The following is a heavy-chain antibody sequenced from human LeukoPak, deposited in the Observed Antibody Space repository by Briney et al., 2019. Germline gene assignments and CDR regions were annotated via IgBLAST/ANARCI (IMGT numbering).Heavy chain of an antibody. J-gene: IGHJ4*02. Sequence: PGGSLRLSCAASGFTFSDYYMNWIRQAPGKGLEWLSYISSTSSHINYADSVKGRFTVSRDNAKNSLYLQMNSLGAEDTAVYYCARVPLSRCSSRDCFPTFDYWGQGSLVTVSS. CDR2: ISSTSSHI. CDR1: GFTFSDYY. CDR3: ARVPLSRCSSRDCFPTFDY. D-gene: IGHD2-2*01. V-gene: IGHV3-11*05.